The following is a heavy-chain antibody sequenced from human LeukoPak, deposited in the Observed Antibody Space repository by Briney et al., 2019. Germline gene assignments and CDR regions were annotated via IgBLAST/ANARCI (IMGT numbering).Heavy chain of an antibody. J-gene: IGHJ6*02. D-gene: IGHD3-16*01. CDR2: INPSDGAA. Sequence: ASVKVSCKASGYTFSMYYIHWVRQVPGQGLEWMGMINPSDGAATYAQRFQGRVTMTRDMSTTTVYMDLRSLRSEDTAVYFCAREQGGGLSGSLGGLFASHYTYYYGMDVWGQGTTVTVSS. CDR3: AREQGGGLSGSLGGLFASHYTYYYGMDV. V-gene: IGHV1-46*01. CDR1: GYTFSMYY.